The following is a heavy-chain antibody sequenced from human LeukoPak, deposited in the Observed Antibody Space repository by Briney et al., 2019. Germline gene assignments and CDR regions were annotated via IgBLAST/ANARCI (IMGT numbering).Heavy chain of an antibody. CDR1: GLTLSGQW. D-gene: IGHD3-16*01. CDR3: AYTNNLKY. CDR2: IKHDGSEK. J-gene: IGHJ4*02. V-gene: IGHV3-7*01. Sequence: GGSLRLSCAASGLTLSGQWMNWVRQAPGQGLEWVANIKHDGSEKYYVDSVKGRFTISRDDTKNSLSLQMNSVRAEDTAVYYCAYTNNLKYWGQGTLVTVSS.